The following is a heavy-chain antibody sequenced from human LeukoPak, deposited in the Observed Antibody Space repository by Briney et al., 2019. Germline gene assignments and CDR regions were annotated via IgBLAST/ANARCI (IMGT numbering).Heavy chain of an antibody. Sequence: SETLSLTCSVSGGSISRTRDYWGWIRQPPGKGLEWIGSIYYSGSTHYNPSLKSRVTLSLETSKNQILLNLTSVTAADTAVYYCARDGAGFHPWGQGTLVTVSP. CDR1: GGSISRTRDY. CDR2: IYYSGST. D-gene: IGHD3-16*01. V-gene: IGHV4-39*07. J-gene: IGHJ5*02. CDR3: ARDGAGFHP.